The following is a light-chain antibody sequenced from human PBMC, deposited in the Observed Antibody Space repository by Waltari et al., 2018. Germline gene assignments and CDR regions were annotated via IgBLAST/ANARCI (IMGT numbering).Light chain of an antibody. V-gene: IGKV1-5*03. CDR3: QQYNSYSYT. CDR1: QTITNL. J-gene: IGKJ2*01. CDR2: KAS. Sequence: DIQLHQSPSTLSASVGDRVPITYRASQTITNLLPWYQQKPGEAPKLLIYKASSLESGVPSRFSGSGSGTEFTLTISSLQPDDFATYYCQQYNSYSYTFGQGTKLEIK.